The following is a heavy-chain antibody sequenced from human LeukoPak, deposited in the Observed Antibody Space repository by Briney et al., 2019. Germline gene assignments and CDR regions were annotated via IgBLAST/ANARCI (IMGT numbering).Heavy chain of an antibody. CDR1: GFTFGDYA. J-gene: IGHJ4*02. CDR2: IRSKAYGGTT. Sequence: PGRSLRLSCTASGFTFGDYAMSWVRQAPGKGLEWVGFIRSKAYGGTTEYAASVKGRFTISRDDSKSIAYLQVNSLKTEDTAVYYCTRGLLGSGSQDDYWGQGTLVTVSS. V-gene: IGHV3-49*04. CDR3: TRGLLGSGSQDDY. D-gene: IGHD3-10*02.